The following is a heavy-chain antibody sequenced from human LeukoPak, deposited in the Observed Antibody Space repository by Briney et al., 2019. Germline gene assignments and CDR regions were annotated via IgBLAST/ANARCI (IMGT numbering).Heavy chain of an antibody. Sequence: PSETLSLTCTVSGGSISSSSYCWAWIRQPPGKGLEWIGSIYYSGSTYYNPSLKSRVTISVDTSKNQFSLKLSSVTAADTAVYYCARHGLPYYYDSSGYVSPETPQLNPWGQGTLVTVSS. CDR1: GGSISSSSYC. CDR3: ARHGLPYYYDSSGYVSPETPQLNP. J-gene: IGHJ5*02. D-gene: IGHD3-22*01. V-gene: IGHV4-39*01. CDR2: IYYSGST.